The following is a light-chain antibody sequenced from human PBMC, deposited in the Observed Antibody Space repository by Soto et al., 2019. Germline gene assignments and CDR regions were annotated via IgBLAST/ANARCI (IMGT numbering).Light chain of an antibody. CDR1: QSVGSR. CDR3: QQYNNGPPYT. Sequence: EIVMTQSPATLSVAPGERATLSCRASQSVGSRSAWYQQIPGQAPRLLIYDASTRATSIPARFSGSGSGTEFTLTISSLQSEDFAVYYCQQYNNGPPYTFGQGTKLEIK. J-gene: IGKJ2*01. CDR2: DAS. V-gene: IGKV3-15*01.